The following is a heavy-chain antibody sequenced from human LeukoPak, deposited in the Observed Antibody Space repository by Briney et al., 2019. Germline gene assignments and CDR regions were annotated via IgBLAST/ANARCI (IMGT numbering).Heavy chain of an antibody. D-gene: IGHD3-10*01. Sequence: PGGSLRLSCAASGFTFSGYTMTWVRQAPGKGLEWVSSISSTGTYIYYAASQKGRFTISRDNAKNSLFLQMDSLRAEDTAVYYCAKEMGHSPHSSGTYWSDGGVGLDYWGQGTLVTVSS. CDR2: ISSTGTYI. CDR1: GFTFSGYT. V-gene: IGHV3-21*01. J-gene: IGHJ4*02. CDR3: AKEMGHSPHSSGTYWSDGGVGLDY.